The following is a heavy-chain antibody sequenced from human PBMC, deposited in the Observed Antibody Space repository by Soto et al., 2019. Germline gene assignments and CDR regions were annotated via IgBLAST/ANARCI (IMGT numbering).Heavy chain of an antibody. J-gene: IGHJ1*01. D-gene: IGHD6-6*01. CDR3: ARENSRISPRLFQH. CDR1: GFIFSDYA. V-gene: IGHV3-30-3*01. Sequence: GGSLRLSCVASGFIFSDYAMDWARQAPGKGLEWVXLXPXXXTXQXXXDXXXXRFTISRDNSKNTLYLQMNSLRPEDTGLYYCARENSRISPRLFQHWGHGTLVTVSS. CDR2: XPXXXTXQ.